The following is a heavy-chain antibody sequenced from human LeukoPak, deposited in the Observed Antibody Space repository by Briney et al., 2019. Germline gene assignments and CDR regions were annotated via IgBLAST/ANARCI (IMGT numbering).Heavy chain of an antibody. CDR3: ARVIAVAGTNYYYRDMDV. V-gene: IGHV1-8*01. Sequence: ASVKVSCKASGYTFTSYDINWVRQATGQGLEWMGWMNPNSGNTGYAQKFQGRVTMTRNTSISTAYMELSSLRSEDTAVYYCARVIAVAGTNYYYRDMDVWGKGTTVTVSS. D-gene: IGHD6-19*01. CDR2: MNPNSGNT. J-gene: IGHJ6*03. CDR1: GYTFTSYD.